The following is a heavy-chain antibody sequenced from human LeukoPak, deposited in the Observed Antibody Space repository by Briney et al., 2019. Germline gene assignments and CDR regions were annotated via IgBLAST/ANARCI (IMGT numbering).Heavy chain of an antibody. CDR1: GGSFSAYY. Sequence: KPSETLSLTCAVYGGSFSAYYWSWIRQPPGKGLEWIGEINHSGGTNYNPSLKSRVTISEDTSKNQFSLKLSSVTTADTAVYYCARGLGRRNSGWFLYWGQGTLVTVSS. CDR2: INHSGGT. J-gene: IGHJ4*02. CDR3: ARGLGRRNSGWFLY. V-gene: IGHV4-34*01. D-gene: IGHD6-19*01.